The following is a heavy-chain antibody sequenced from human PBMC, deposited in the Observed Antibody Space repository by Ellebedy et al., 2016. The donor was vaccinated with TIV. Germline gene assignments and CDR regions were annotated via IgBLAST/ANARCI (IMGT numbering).Heavy chain of an antibody. CDR2: IYSSQST. CDR3: AGLPGEDSRGYYFDH. Sequence: MPSETLSLTCSVSGTVISRFYWSWIRQPPGKGLEWIGDIYSSQSTNYHPSLKSRVTISVDTSKNQFSLRLSSVTAADTAVYYCAGLPGEDSRGYYFDHWGQGTLVTVSS. D-gene: IGHD3-22*01. CDR1: GTVISRFY. V-gene: IGHV4-4*08. J-gene: IGHJ4*02.